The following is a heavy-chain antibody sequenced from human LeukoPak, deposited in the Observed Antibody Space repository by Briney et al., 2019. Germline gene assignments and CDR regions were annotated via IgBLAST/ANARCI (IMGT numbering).Heavy chain of an antibody. V-gene: IGHV4-59*01. D-gene: IGHD5-12*01. CDR2: IYYSGST. CDR3: ARDGVVARPGGMDV. Sequence: PSETLSLTCTVSGGSISSYYWSWIRQPPGKGLEWIGYIYYSGSTNYNPSLKSRVTISVDTSKNQFSLKLSSVTAADTAVYYCARDGVVARPGGMDVWGQGTTVTVSS. J-gene: IGHJ6*02. CDR1: GGSISSYY.